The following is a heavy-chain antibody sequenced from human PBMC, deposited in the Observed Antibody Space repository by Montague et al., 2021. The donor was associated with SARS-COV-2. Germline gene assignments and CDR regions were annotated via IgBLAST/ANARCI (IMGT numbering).Heavy chain of an antibody. D-gene: IGHD3-9*01. CDR3: ARMRFFDWPPHYYMDV. Sequence: SETLSLTCAVYGGSFSVYYWSWIRQPPGKGLEWIGEINHSGSTNYNPSLKSRVTIPVDTSKNQVSLKLSSVTAADTAVYYCARMRFFDWPPHYYMDVWGKGTTVTVSS. CDR2: INHSGST. CDR1: GGSFSVYY. V-gene: IGHV4-34*01. J-gene: IGHJ6*03.